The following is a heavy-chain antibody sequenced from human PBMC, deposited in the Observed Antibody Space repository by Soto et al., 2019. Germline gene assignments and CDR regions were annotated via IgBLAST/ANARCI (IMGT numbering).Heavy chain of an antibody. D-gene: IGHD6-13*01. V-gene: IGHV4-30-4*01. Sequence: PSETLSLTCTVSGGSISSGDYYWSWIRQPPGKGLEWIGYIYYSGSTYYNPSLKSRVTISVDTSKNQFSLKLSSVTAADTAVYYCARAGGSSWYSLYYYYGMDVWGQGTTVTVSS. CDR1: GGSISSGDYY. J-gene: IGHJ6*02. CDR3: ARAGGSSWYSLYYYYGMDV. CDR2: IYYSGST.